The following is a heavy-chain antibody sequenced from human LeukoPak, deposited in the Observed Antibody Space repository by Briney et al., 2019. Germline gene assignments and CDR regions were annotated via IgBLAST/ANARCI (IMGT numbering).Heavy chain of an antibody. CDR3: ARGVTARGFYYYMDI. CDR1: GYTFTGCY. J-gene: IGHJ6*03. V-gene: IGHV1-2*02. CDR2: INPTSGGT. Sequence: ASVKVSCKVSGYTFTGCYIHWVRQAPGQGLEWMGWINPTSGGTNYAQKFQGRVTMTRDTSISTAYMELSRLRSDDTAVYSCARGVTARGFYYYMDIWGRGTTVTISS. D-gene: IGHD2-21*02.